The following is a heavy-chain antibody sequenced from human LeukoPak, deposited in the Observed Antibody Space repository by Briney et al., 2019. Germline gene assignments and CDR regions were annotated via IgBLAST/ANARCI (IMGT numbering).Heavy chain of an antibody. CDR3: ARPASGWYKEYFDL. Sequence: PGGSLRLSCAASGFTFSSYWMSWVRQAPGKGLEWVANIKQDGSEKYYVDSVKGRFTISRDNAKNSLYLQMNSLRAEDTAVYYCARPASGWYKEYFDLWGRGTLVTVSS. CDR1: GFTFSSYW. V-gene: IGHV3-7*03. CDR2: IKQDGSEK. J-gene: IGHJ2*01. D-gene: IGHD6-19*01.